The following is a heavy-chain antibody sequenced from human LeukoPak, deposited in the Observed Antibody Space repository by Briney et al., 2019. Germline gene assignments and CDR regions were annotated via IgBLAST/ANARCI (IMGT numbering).Heavy chain of an antibody. V-gene: IGHV4-34*01. J-gene: IGHJ4*02. CDR2: ISHSVST. CDR1: GGSFSGYY. CDR3: ARGGIQLWLDY. Sequence: PSESLSLTCAVYGGSFSGYYWSWIRQPPGKGLEWIGEISHSVSTNYNPSLKSRGTISVDTSQNQFSLKLSSVTAADAAVYYCARGGIQLWLDYWGQGTLVTVSS. D-gene: IGHD5-18*01.